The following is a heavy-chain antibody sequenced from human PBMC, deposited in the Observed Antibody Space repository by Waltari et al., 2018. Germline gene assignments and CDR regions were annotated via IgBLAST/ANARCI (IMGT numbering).Heavy chain of an antibody. CDR2: INHRGST. J-gene: IGHJ3*02. V-gene: IGHV4-34*01. Sequence: QVQLQQWGAGLLKPSETLSLTCAVYGGSFSSYYWSWIRQSPRTGLEWIGEINHRGSTNDNPTLKIRVTISVDTSKNQFSLKLRSVTAADTAVYFCARGGWFGRGNDAFDIWGQGTAVTVSS. CDR3: ARGGWFGRGNDAFDI. D-gene: IGHD3-10*01. CDR1: GGSFSSYY.